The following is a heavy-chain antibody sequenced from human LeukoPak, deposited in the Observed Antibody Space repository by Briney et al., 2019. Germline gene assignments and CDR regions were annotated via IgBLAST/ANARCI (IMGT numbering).Heavy chain of an antibody. Sequence: SETLSLTCTVSGGSIISSSYYWGWIRQPPGKGLEWIGSIYYSGNTDYNPSLKSRVTISVDTSKNQFSLKLSSVTAADTAVYYCARDSPWFDPWGQGTLVTVSS. CDR2: IYYSGNT. CDR3: ARDSPWFDP. CDR1: GGSIISSSYY. J-gene: IGHJ5*02. V-gene: IGHV4-39*07.